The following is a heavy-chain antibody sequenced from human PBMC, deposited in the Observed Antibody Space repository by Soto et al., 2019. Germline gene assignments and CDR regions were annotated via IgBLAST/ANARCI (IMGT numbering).Heavy chain of an antibody. CDR3: ARRGSGHTFDY. V-gene: IGHV4-39*01. CDR1: GASISRGGFH. Sequence: QLQLQESGPGLVKPSETLSLTCAVSGASISRGGFHCGWIRQPPGQGLEWIGSLYSGSTYYNPSLKSRVTISAGTSKSQFSLRLSSVTAADTAVYYCARRGSGHTFDYWGQGTLVTVSS. J-gene: IGHJ4*02. CDR2: LYSGST. D-gene: IGHD3-10*01.